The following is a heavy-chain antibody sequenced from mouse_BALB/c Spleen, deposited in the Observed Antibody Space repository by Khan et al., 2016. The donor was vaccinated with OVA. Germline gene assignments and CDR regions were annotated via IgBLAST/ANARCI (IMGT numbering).Heavy chain of an antibody. Sequence: EVQRVESGPELVSPGASVKVSCKASGYSFTDYNIYWVKQGHGKSLEWIGYIDPYNGGTNYNLKLKGKATLTVDKSSNTAFMHLNRLTSEDSAVYHCALIYYYGTGFDYWGQGTTLTVSS. CDR2: IDPYNGGT. CDR1: GYSFTDYN. V-gene: IGHV1S135*01. J-gene: IGHJ2*01. CDR3: ALIYYYGTGFDY. D-gene: IGHD1-1*01.